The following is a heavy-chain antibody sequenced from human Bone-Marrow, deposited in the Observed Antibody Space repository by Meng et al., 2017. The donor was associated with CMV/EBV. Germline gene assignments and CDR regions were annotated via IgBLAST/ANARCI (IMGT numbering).Heavy chain of an antibody. CDR1: GFTFSDYY. CDR3: ARQYDGFDPYYFDY. V-gene: IGHV3-11*04. J-gene: IGHJ4*02. Sequence: SLSCAASGFTFSDYYMTWIRQTPGKGLDWVSYISGGGGTIHYADSVEGRFTISRDNAKNSLYLQMNSLRAEDTALYFCARQYDGFDPYYFDYWGQGTPVTVSS. CDR2: ISGGGGTI. D-gene: IGHD5-12*01.